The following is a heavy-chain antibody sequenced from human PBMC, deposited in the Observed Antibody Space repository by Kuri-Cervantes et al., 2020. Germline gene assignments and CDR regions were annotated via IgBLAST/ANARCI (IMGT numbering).Heavy chain of an antibody. V-gene: IGHV7-4-1*01. D-gene: IGHD3-3*01. CDR1: GYTLTSYA. J-gene: IGHJ6*02. CDR2: INTNTGNP. CDR3: ARERKYDFWSGYFAPYYYGMDV. Sequence: ASVKVSCKASGYTLTSYAMNWVRQAPGQGLEWMGWINTNTGNPTYAQGFTGRFVFSLDTSVSTAYLQICSLEAEDTAVYYCARERKYDFWSGYFAPYYYGMDVWGQGTTVTVSS.